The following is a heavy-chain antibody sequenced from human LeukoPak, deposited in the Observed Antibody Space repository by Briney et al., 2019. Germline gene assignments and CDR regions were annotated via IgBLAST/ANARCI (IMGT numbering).Heavy chain of an antibody. CDR1: GFTFSSYG. CDR2: ISCDGSNK. Sequence: PGGSLRLSCAASGFTFSSYGMHWVRQAPGKGLEWVAVISCDGSNKYYADSVKGRFTISRDNSKNTLYLQMNGLRAEDTAVYYCAKGSYSSGCSLDPWGQGTLVTVSS. D-gene: IGHD6-19*01. CDR3: AKGSYSSGCSLDP. J-gene: IGHJ5*02. V-gene: IGHV3-30*18.